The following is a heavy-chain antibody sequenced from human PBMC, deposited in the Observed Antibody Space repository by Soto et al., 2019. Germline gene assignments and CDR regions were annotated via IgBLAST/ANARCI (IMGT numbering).Heavy chain of an antibody. J-gene: IGHJ5*02. Sequence: EASVKVSCKASGGTFSSYAISWVRQAPGQGLEWMGGIIPIFGTANYAQKFQGRVTTTADKSTSTAYMELSSLRSEDTAVYYCARGLGRITIFGGNWFDPWGQGTLVTVSS. CDR2: IIPIFGTA. CDR3: ARGLGRITIFGGNWFDP. CDR1: GGTFSSYA. D-gene: IGHD3-3*01. V-gene: IGHV1-69*06.